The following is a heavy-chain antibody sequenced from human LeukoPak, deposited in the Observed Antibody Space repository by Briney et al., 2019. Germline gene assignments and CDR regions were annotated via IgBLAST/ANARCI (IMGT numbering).Heavy chain of an antibody. D-gene: IGHD2-8*02. V-gene: IGHV3-74*03. J-gene: IGHJ4*02. CDR1: GFTFSSYW. CDR3: VSGHCSGGVCQHRDY. CDR2: ISEDGTEL. Sequence: GGSLRLSCAAAGFTFSSYWMSWVRQAPGKGLLWVSRISEDGTELSYADSVKGRFTISRDNAKNTLYLQMNSLRAEDTAVYFCVSGHCSGGVCQHRDYWGQGTLVTVSS.